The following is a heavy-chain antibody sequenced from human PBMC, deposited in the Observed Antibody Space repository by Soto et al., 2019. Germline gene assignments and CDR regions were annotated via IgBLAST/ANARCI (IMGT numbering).Heavy chain of an antibody. CDR3: ERVRGYYDSSGYYYGGNWFDP. V-gene: IGHV4-4*07. CDR2: IYTSGST. J-gene: IGHJ5*02. Sequence: SEALSLTCPVSGGSISSYYWSWIRQPAGKGLEWIGRIYTSGSTNYNPSLKSRVTMSVDTSKNQFSLKLSSVTAADTAVYYCERVRGYYDSSGYYYGGNWFDPWGQGTLVTVSS. CDR1: GGSISSYY. D-gene: IGHD3-22*01.